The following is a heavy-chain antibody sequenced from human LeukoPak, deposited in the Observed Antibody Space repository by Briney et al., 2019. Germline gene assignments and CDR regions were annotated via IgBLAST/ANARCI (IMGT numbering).Heavy chain of an antibody. J-gene: IGHJ4*02. CDR2: VSPSGDIT. V-gene: IGHV3-23*01. Sequence: GGSLRLSCAASGFTFSSHGMDWVRQAPGMGLEWVSGVSPSGDITYYADSVKGRFAISRDNSRNTVYFQLNSLRADDTAVYYCAKAQDGIRDFDWLLFGVDYWGQGTLVTVSS. CDR1: GFTFSSHG. CDR3: AKAQDGIRDFDWLLFGVDY. D-gene: IGHD3-9*01.